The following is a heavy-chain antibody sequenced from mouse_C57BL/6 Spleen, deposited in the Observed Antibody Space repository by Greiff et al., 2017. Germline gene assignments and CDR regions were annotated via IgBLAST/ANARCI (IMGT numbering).Heavy chain of an antibody. CDR1: GYSITSGYY. CDR3: ARDLHL. Sequence: DVKLQESGPGLVKPSQSLSLTCSVTGYSITSGYYWNWIRQFPGNKLEWMGYISYDGSNNYNPSLKNRISITRDTSKNQFFLKLNSVTTEDTATYYCARDLHLWGQGTTLTVSS. CDR2: ISYDGSN. V-gene: IGHV3-6*01. J-gene: IGHJ2*01.